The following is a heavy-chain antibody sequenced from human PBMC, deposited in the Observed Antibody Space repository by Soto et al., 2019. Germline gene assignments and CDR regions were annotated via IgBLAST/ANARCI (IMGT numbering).Heavy chain of an antibody. CDR3: ATGYNSSWDYFDY. D-gene: IGHD6-13*01. J-gene: IGHJ4*02. CDR1: GYTFTSYA. V-gene: IGHV1-24*01. CDR2: FDPEDGET. Sequence: GASVKVSCKASGYTFTSYAMHWVRQAPGKRLEWMGGFDPEDGETIYAQKFQGRVTMTEDTSTDTAYMELSSLRSGDTAVYYCATGYNSSWDYFDYWGQGTLVTVSS.